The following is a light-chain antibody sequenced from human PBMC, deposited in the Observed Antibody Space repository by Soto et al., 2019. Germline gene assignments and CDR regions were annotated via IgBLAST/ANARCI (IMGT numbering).Light chain of an antibody. V-gene: IGKV3-11*01. J-gene: IGKJ2*01. Sequence: EIVLTQSPATLSLSPGERATLSCRASRSVSSYLAWYQQKPGQAPRLLIYDASNRATGIPARFSGSGSGTDFTLTISSLEPEDFAVYYCQQRRNWPYTFGQGTKLEIK. CDR3: QQRRNWPYT. CDR2: DAS. CDR1: RSVSSY.